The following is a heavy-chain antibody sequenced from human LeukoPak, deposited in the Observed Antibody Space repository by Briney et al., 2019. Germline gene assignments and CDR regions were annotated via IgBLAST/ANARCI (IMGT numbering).Heavy chain of an antibody. D-gene: IGHD6-13*01. V-gene: IGHV3-74*01. CDR1: GLTFSSYW. Sequence: QAGGSLRLSCEASGLTFSSYWMHWVRQAPGKGPVWVSRINTDGSRTSYADSVKGRFTISRDNAKNTLYLQMNSLRVEDTAVYYCASWAGGLEAAAAPPPFDFWGLGSLVTVSS. CDR2: INTDGSRT. CDR3: ASWAGGLEAAAAPPPFDF. J-gene: IGHJ4*02.